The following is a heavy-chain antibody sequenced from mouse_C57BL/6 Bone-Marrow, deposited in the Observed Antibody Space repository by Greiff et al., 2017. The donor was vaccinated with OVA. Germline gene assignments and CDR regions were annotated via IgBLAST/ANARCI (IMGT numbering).Heavy chain of an antibody. D-gene: IGHD2-4*01. Sequence: VQLQQPGAELVMPGASVKLSCKASGYTFTSYWMHWVKQRPGQGLEWIGEIDPSDSYTNYNQKFKGKSTLTVDKSSSTAYMQLSSLTSEDSAVYYCERFGDYGYYFDYWGQGTTLTVSS. CDR3: ERFGDYGYYFDY. CDR1: GYTFTSYW. CDR2: IDPSDSYT. J-gene: IGHJ2*01. V-gene: IGHV1-69*01.